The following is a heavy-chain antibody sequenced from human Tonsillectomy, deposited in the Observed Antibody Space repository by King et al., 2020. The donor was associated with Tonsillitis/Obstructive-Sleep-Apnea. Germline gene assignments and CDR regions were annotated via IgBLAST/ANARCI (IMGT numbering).Heavy chain of an antibody. V-gene: IGHV4-31*03. CDR1: GGSISSGGYF. D-gene: IGHD3-3*01. CDR2: INYSGST. Sequence: VQLQESGPGLVKPSQTLSLTCTVSGGSISSGGYFWSWIRQHPGKGLEWIGYINYSGSTYYNPSLESRLTISIDTSKNHFSLKLSSVTAADTAVYYCAIGVDYYYYMDVWGKGTTVTVSS. CDR3: AIGVDYYYYMDV. J-gene: IGHJ6*03.